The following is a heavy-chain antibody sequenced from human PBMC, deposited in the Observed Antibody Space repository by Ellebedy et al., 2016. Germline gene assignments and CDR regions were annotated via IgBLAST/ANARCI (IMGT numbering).Heavy chain of an antibody. CDR2: LYSGGTI. Sequence: GGSLRLSCAASGFTVSSNYMSWVRQAPGKGLEWVSTLYSGGTILYADSVKGRFTISRDNSKNTLYLQMNSLKVEDTAVYYCAKGNAIPGPEPLDFWGQGTLVTVSS. CDR3: AKGNAIPGPEPLDF. CDR1: GFTVSSNY. J-gene: IGHJ4*02. V-gene: IGHV3-66*01. D-gene: IGHD1-14*01.